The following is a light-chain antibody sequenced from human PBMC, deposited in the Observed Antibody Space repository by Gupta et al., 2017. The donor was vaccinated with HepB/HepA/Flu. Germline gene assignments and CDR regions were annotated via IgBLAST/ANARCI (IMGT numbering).Light chain of an antibody. V-gene: IGKV3-15*01. CDR1: QSVSSN. CDR3: QQHNNWPPLT. J-gene: IGKJ4*01. Sequence: EIVMTQSPATLSVSPGERATLSCRASQSVSSNLAWYQQKPGQAPRLLIYGASTRATGIPARFSGSGSGTEFTLTISSLKSEDFAVYYCQQHNNWPPLTFGGGTKVEIK. CDR2: GAS.